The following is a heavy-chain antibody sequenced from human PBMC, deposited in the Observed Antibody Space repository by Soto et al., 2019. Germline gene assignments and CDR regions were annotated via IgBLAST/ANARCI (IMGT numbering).Heavy chain of an antibody. Sequence: QLQLQESGPGLVKPSETLSLTCTVSGGSISSSSYYWGWIRQPPGKGLEWIGSIYYSWSTYYNPSLKSRVTISVDTSKNQFSLKLSSVTAADTAVYYCARHFGADYGGNEIVIEYFQHWGQGTMVTVSS. D-gene: IGHD4-17*01. J-gene: IGHJ1*01. CDR2: IYYSWST. CDR3: ARHFGADYGGNEIVIEYFQH. CDR1: GGSISSSSYY. V-gene: IGHV4-39*01.